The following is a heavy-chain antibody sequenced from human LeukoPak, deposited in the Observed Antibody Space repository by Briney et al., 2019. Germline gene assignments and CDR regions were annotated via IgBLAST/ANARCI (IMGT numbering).Heavy chain of an antibody. CDR3: ASLGGYYYDSSGYGY. V-gene: IGHV3-33*01. Sequence: PGGSLRLSCAASGFSFSSHGFHWVRQAPGKGLEWVAAIWSDGSKKSYGDSVKGRFTISRDNSKNTLYLQMNSLRAEDTAVYYCASLGGYYYDSSGYGYWGQGTLVTVSS. D-gene: IGHD3-22*01. CDR2: IWSDGSKK. CDR1: GFSFSSHG. J-gene: IGHJ4*02.